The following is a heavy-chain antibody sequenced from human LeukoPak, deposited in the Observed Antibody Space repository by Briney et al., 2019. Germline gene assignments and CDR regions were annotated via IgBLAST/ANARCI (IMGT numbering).Heavy chain of an antibody. CDR2: ISGSTGYI. J-gene: IGHJ6*02. V-gene: IGHV3-21*01. CDR3: ASEGVKSMLRGVIYGMDV. CDR1: GFTFNSYS. Sequence: GGSLRLSCAASGFTFNSYSMTWVRQAPGKGLGWVSFISGSTGYIYYADSVRGRFTISRDNAKNSLYLQMNSLTAEDTAVYYCASEGVKSMLRGVIYGMDVWGQGTTVTVSS. D-gene: IGHD3-10*01.